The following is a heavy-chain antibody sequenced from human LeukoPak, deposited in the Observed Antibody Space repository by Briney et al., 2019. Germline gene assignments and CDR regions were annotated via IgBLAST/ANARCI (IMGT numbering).Heavy chain of an antibody. CDR2: ISGSGGST. D-gene: IGHD3-10*01. Sequence: GGSLRLSCGASGFTFSRYAMGWVRQAPGKGLEWVSAISGSGGSTYYADSVKGRFTISRDNSKNTLYLQMNSLRAEDTAVYYCAKDVYYYGSGRANDYWGQGTLVTVSS. CDR3: AKDVYYYGSGRANDY. J-gene: IGHJ4*02. V-gene: IGHV3-23*01. CDR1: GFTFSRYA.